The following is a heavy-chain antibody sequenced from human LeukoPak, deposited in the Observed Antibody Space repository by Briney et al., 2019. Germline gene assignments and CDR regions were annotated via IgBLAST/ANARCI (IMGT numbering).Heavy chain of an antibody. CDR3: ARRHTTNWYNWFDP. CDR1: GFTFDDYG. J-gene: IGHJ5*02. Sequence: GGSLRLSCAASGFTFDDYGMSWVRQAPGKGLEWVSDINWNGGSADYADSVKGRFTISRDNAKNSLYLHMSSLRDEDTAFYYCARRHTTNWYNWFDPWGQGTLVIVSS. D-gene: IGHD1-1*01. CDR2: INWNGGSA. V-gene: IGHV3-20*04.